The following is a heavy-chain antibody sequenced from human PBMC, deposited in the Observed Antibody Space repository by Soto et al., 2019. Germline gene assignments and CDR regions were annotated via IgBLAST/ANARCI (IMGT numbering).Heavy chain of an antibody. CDR3: ARVRVYYDFWSGYYYFDY. CDR2: ISSSSSTI. CDR1: GFTFSSYS. D-gene: IGHD3-3*01. V-gene: IGHV3-48*04. J-gene: IGHJ4*02. Sequence: GGSLRLSCAASGFTFSSYSMNWVRQAPGKGLEWVSYISSSSSTIYYADSVKGRFTISRDNAKNSLYLQMNSLRAEDTAVYYCARVRVYYDFWSGYYYFDYWGQGTLVTVSS.